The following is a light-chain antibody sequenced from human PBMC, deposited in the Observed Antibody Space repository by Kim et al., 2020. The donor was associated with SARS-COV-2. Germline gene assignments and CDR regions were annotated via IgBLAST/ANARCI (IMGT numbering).Light chain of an antibody. CDR2: DAS. CDR1: QNIDTY. J-gene: IGKJ4*01. CDR3: QQRNSWPPAVT. V-gene: IGKV3-11*01. Sequence: SPGDRATLSCRASQNIDTYLAWYQQRPGQAPRLLVYDASNRATGVPDRFSGSGSGTDFTLTISSLEPEDFSIYYCQQRNSWPPAVTFGGGTKWISN.